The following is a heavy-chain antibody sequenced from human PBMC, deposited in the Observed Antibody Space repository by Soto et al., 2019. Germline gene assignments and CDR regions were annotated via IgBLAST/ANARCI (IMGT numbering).Heavy chain of an antibody. CDR1: GGTFSSYA. D-gene: IGHD3-10*01. Sequence: SVKVSCKASGGTFSSYAISWVRQAPGQGLEWMGGIIPIFGTANYAQKFQGRVTITADKSTSTAYMELSSLRSEDTAVYYCAREWGVVRYYYDSGSSRVGHFDSWGQGPQVTV. V-gene: IGHV1-69*06. J-gene: IGHJ4*02. CDR3: AREWGVVRYYYDSGSSRVGHFDS. CDR2: IIPIFGTA.